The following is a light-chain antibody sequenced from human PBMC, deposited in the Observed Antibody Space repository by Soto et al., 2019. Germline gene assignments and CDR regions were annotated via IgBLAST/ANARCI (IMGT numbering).Light chain of an antibody. V-gene: IGKV1-39*01. CDR1: QSIGNY. CDR2: AAS. CDR3: QQTYKTPRT. Sequence: DIQMTQSPSSLSASVGDRVTITCRASQSIGNYLNWYQHKPGTAPKVLIYAASRLRSGVPSRLSGSGAETGFTLTSSSLQPEDFATYSFQQTYKTPRTFGQGTKLEIK. J-gene: IGKJ2*01.